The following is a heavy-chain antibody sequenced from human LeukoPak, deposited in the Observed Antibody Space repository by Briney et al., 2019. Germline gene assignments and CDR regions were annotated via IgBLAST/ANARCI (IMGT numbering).Heavy chain of an antibody. Sequence: GGSLRLSCAASGFTVSSNYMSWVRQAPGKGLEWVSVIYSGGSTYYADSVKGRFTISRDNSKNTLYLQMNSLRAEDTAVYYCARDFSSRDAFDIWGQGTMVTVSS. CDR1: GFTVSSNY. CDR3: ARDFSSRDAFDI. J-gene: IGHJ3*02. V-gene: IGHV3-66*02. D-gene: IGHD3-3*01. CDR2: IYSGGST.